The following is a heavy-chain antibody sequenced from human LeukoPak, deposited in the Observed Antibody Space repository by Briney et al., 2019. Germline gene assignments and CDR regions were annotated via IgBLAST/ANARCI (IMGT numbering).Heavy chain of an antibody. D-gene: IGHD3-22*01. CDR3: AREGGGDYYDSSGYYSGQFDY. Sequence: GGSPRLSCAASGFTFSSYWMHWVRQAPGKGLVWVSRINSDGSSTSYADSVKGRFTISRDNSKNTLYLQMNSLRAEDTAVYYCAREGGGDYYDSSGYYSGQFDYWGQGTLVTVSS. V-gene: IGHV3-74*01. CDR2: INSDGSST. J-gene: IGHJ4*02. CDR1: GFTFSSYW.